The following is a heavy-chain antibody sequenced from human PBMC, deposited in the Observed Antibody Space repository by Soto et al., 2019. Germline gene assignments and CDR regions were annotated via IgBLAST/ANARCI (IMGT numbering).Heavy chain of an antibody. V-gene: IGHV2-5*02. CDR2: IYWDDDK. CDR3: AQEYYYGSGSYQGSY. CDR1: GFSLSTSGVG. Sequence: QITLKESGPTLVKPTQTLTLTCTFSGFSLSTSGVGVGWIRQPPGKALEWLALIYWDDDKRYSPSLKSRLTITKDTSINQVVLTMTNMDPVDTATYDCAQEYYYGSGSYQGSYWGQGTLVTVSS. J-gene: IGHJ4*02. D-gene: IGHD3-10*01.